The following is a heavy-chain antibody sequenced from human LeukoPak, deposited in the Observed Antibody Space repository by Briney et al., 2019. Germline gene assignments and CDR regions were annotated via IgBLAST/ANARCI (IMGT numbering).Heavy chain of an antibody. CDR2: ISWNSGSI. Sequence: SLRLSCAASGFTFDDYAMHWVRQAPGKGLEWVSGISWNSGSIGYADSVKGRFTISRDNAKTSLYLQMNSLRAEDTAVYYCARHLSGVTGYTYGRGIDYWGQGTLVTVPS. CDR1: GFTFDDYA. CDR3: ARHLSGVTGYTYGRGIDY. V-gene: IGHV3-9*01. D-gene: IGHD5-18*01. J-gene: IGHJ4*02.